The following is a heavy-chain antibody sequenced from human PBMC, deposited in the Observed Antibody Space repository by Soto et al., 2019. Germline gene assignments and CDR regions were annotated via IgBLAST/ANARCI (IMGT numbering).Heavy chain of an antibody. Sequence: EVQLVESGGGLVKPGGSLRLSCAASGFTFSSYSMNWVRQAPGKGLEWVSSISSSSSYIYYADAVKGRFTISIDHAKNSLYLQMNSLRAEDTAVYYCARDYYDSSGYLAFLDYWGQGTLVTVSS. CDR1: GFTFSSYS. CDR2: ISSSSSYI. CDR3: ARDYYDSSGYLAFLDY. D-gene: IGHD3-22*01. V-gene: IGHV3-21*01. J-gene: IGHJ4*02.